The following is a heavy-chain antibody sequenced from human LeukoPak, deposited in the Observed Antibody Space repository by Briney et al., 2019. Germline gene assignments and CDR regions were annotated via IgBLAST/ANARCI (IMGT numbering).Heavy chain of an antibody. CDR2: IYTSGST. CDR1: GGSISSYY. V-gene: IGHV4-4*07. D-gene: IGHD4-17*01. J-gene: IGHJ4*02. CDR3: AGGPSTEVTEVDY. Sequence: PSETLSLTCTVSGGSISSYYWSWTRQPAGKGLEWIGRIYTSGSTNYNPSLKSRVTMSVDTSKNQFSLKLSSVTAADTAVYYCAGGPSTEVTEVDYWGQGTLVTVSS.